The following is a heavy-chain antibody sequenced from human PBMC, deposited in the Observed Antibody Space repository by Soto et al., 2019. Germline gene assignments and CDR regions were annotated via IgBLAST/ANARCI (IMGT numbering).Heavy chain of an antibody. CDR2: VYRTGST. Sequence: QVQLQESGPGLVKPSGTLSLTCAVSGGSISTSNWWSWVRQPPGKGLEWIGEVYRTGSTNYNPSLESRLTISVDRSKTQFSLKLTSVTAADPAVYYCASARATIAAAAIFDCWGQGTLVTVSS. CDR3: ASARATIAAAAIFDC. D-gene: IGHD6-13*01. CDR1: GGSISTSNW. J-gene: IGHJ4*02. V-gene: IGHV4-4*02.